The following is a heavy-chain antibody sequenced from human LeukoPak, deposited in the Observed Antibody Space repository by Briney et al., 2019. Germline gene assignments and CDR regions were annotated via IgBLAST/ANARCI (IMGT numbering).Heavy chain of an antibody. CDR3: AREIGYCSSTSCYAGNYYYYGMDV. CDR2: IKQDGSEK. D-gene: IGHD2-2*01. J-gene: IGHJ6*02. CDR1: GFTFSSYW. Sequence: GGSLRLSCAASGFTFSSYWMSWVRQAPGKGLEWVANIKQDGSEKYYVDSVKGRFTISRDNVKNSLYLQMNSLRAEDTAVYYCAREIGYCSSTSCYAGNYYYYGMDVWGQGTTVTVSS. V-gene: IGHV3-7*01.